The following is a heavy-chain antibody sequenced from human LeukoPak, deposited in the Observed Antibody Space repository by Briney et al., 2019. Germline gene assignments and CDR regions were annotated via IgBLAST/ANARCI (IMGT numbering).Heavy chain of an antibody. CDR2: IYYSGST. J-gene: IGHJ6*02. D-gene: IGHD4-11*01. CDR3: ARIRGDDYSYYYYGMDV. CDR1: GGSISSGGYY. Sequence: SETLSLTCTVSGGSISSGGYYWSWIRQHPGKGLEWIGYIYYSGSTYYNPSLKSRVTISVDTSKNQFSLKLSSVTAADTAVYYCARIRGDDYSYYYYGMDVWGQGTTVTVSS. V-gene: IGHV4-31*03.